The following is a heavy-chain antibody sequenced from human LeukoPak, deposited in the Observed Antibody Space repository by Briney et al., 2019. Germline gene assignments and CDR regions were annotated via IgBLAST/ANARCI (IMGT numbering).Heavy chain of an antibody. CDR2: IYYSGRN. D-gene: IGHD3-10*01. CDR3: ARLSGSVSYYDAPYYYYYMDV. V-gene: IGHV4-39*07. CDR1: GGSISSSSYY. J-gene: IGHJ6*03. Sequence: SETLSLSCTVSGGSISSSSYYWGWIRQPPGKGLEWIGSIYYSGRNYYNPSLKSLITISVDTSKNQFSLKLSSVTAADTAVYYCARLSGSVSYYDAPYYYYYMDVWGKGTTVTVSS.